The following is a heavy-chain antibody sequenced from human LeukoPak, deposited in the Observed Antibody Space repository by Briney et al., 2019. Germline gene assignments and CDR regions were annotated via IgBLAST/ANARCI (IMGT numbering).Heavy chain of an antibody. CDR2: IKQDESET. J-gene: IGHJ4*02. Sequence: PGGSLRLSCATSGFIFNAYWMSWVRQAPGKGLEWVANIKQDESETYYVDSVKGRFTISRDNAKNSLYLQMASLRAEDTAVYYCVREGGYASSFDFWGQGTLVTVSS. CDR3: VREGGYASSFDF. CDR1: GFIFNAYW. D-gene: IGHD3-16*01. V-gene: IGHV3-7*01.